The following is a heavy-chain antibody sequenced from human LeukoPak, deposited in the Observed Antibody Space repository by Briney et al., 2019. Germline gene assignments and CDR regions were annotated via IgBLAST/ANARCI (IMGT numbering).Heavy chain of an antibody. CDR2: IRCDGSNK. Sequence: GGSLRLSCAASGFTFSSYGMHWVRQAPGKGLEWVAFIRCDGSNKYYADSVKGRFTISRDNAKNSLYLQMNSLRAEDTAVYYCAELGITMIGGVWGKGTTVTISS. CDR1: GFTFSSYG. J-gene: IGHJ6*04. D-gene: IGHD3-10*02. CDR3: AELGITMIGGV. V-gene: IGHV3-30*02.